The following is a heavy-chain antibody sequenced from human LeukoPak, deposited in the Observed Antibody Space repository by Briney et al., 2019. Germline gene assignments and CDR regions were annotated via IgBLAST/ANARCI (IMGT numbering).Heavy chain of an antibody. J-gene: IGHJ4*02. D-gene: IGHD3-22*01. CDR1: GYTFTSHY. V-gene: IGHV1-46*01. CDR3: AGTLNYDSSGFDY. CDR2: INPSGGST. Sequence: ASVTVSYTASGYTFTSHYMHWVRQAPGQGLDWMGIINPSGGSTSYAQKFQGRVTMTRDTSTSTVYMELSSLRSEDTAVYYCAGTLNYDSSGFDYWGQGTLVTVSS.